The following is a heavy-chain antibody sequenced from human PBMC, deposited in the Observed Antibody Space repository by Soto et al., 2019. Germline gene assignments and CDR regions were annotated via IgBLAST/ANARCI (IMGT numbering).Heavy chain of an antibody. D-gene: IGHD6-19*01. CDR2: INHSGST. Sequence: QVQLQQWGAGLLKPSETLSLTCAVYGGAFRGYYWSWIRQPPGKGLEWIGEINHSGSTNYNPSLKCRVTISEDRSKRLFSVKLGSVTAAGPAVYYCATVVARAVTWYSDLWGRGTLVSVSS. V-gene: IGHV4-34*01. J-gene: IGHJ2*01. CDR1: GGAFRGYY. CDR3: ATVVARAVTWYSDL.